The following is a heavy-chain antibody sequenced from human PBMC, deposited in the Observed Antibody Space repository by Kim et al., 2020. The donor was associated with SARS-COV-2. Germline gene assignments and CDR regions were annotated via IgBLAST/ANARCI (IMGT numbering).Heavy chain of an antibody. V-gene: IGHV1-8*01. CDR3: ASTYGSGSYYNLGYYYGMDV. J-gene: IGHJ6*02. Sequence: ASVKVSCKASGYTFTSYDINWVRQATGQGLEWMGWMNPNSGNTGYAQKFQGRVIMTRNTSISTAYMELSSLRSEDTAVYYCASTYGSGSYYNLGYYYGMDVWGQGTTVTVSS. CDR2: MNPNSGNT. D-gene: IGHD3-10*01. CDR1: GYTFTSYD.